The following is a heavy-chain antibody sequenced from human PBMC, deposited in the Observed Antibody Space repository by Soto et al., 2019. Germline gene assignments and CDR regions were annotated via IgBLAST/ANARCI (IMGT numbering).Heavy chain of an antibody. Sequence: GGSLRLSCAASGFTFDDYAMHWVRQAPGKGLEWVSGISWNSGSIGYADSVKGRFTISRDNAKNSLYLQMNSLRAEDTALYYCAKDNSDFWSGSLDYWGQGTLVTVSS. CDR2: ISWNSGSI. CDR1: GFTFDDYA. V-gene: IGHV3-9*01. D-gene: IGHD3-3*01. CDR3: AKDNSDFWSGSLDY. J-gene: IGHJ4*02.